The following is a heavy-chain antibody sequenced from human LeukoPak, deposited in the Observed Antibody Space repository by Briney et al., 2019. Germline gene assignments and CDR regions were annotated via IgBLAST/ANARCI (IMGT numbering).Heavy chain of an antibody. D-gene: IGHD6-19*01. V-gene: IGHV3-23*01. CDR1: GFTFSSYA. CDR2: ISGSGGST. CDR3: AKNFEQWLPPYGEYYFDY. J-gene: IGHJ4*02. Sequence: GGSLRLSCAASGFTFSSYAMSWVRQAPGKGLEWVSAISGSGGSTYYADSVKGRFTISRDNSKNTLYLQMNSLRAEDTAVYYCAKNFEQWLPPYGEYYFDYWGQGTLVTVSS.